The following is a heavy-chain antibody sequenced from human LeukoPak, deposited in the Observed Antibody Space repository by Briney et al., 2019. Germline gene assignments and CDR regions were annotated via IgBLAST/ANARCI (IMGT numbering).Heavy chain of an antibody. CDR2: IYSGGST. D-gene: IGHD6-19*01. Sequence: GGTLRLSCAASGFTVSSNYMSWVRQAPGKGLEWVSVIYSGGSTYYADSVKGRFTISRDNSKNTLYLQMNSLKTEDTAMYYCTTDGGKMWLVLESYWGQGALVTVSS. CDR1: GFTVSSNY. V-gene: IGHV3-53*01. CDR3: TTDGGKMWLVLESY. J-gene: IGHJ4*02.